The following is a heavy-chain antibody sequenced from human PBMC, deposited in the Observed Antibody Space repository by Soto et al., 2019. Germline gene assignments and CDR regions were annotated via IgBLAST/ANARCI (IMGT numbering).Heavy chain of an antibody. Sequence: QVQLVQSGTEVKKPGASVKVSCKASGYTFTSYGISWVRQAPGQGLEWMGWISAYNGNTNYAQNLQDRVTMTTDTSTSTAYMELRSRRSDDTAVYYCARDVYCSSASCYLARASWWFDPWGQGTLVTVSS. CDR3: ARDVYCSSASCYLARASWWFDP. CDR2: ISAYNGNT. J-gene: IGHJ5*02. V-gene: IGHV1-18*01. D-gene: IGHD2-2*01. CDR1: GYTFTSYG.